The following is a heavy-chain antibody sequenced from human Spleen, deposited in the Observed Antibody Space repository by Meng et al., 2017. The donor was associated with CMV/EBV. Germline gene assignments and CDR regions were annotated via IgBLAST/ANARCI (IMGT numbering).Heavy chain of an antibody. CDR2: FNHGGST. J-gene: IGHJ4*02. CDR1: GGSFSGYS. CDR3: ARHRSGIAAADLSPDY. Sequence: GSLRLSCAVYGGSFSGYSWSWIRQPPGKGLEWIGDFNHGGSTSYNVSLKSRVTISVDTSKKQCSLKVSSVTAADTAVYYCARHRSGIAAADLSPDYWGQGTLVTVSS. D-gene: IGHD6-13*01. V-gene: IGHV4-34*01.